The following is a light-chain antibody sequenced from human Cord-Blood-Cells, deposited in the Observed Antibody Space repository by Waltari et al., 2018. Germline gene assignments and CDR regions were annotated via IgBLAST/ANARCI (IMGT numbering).Light chain of an antibody. CDR2: GAS. J-gene: IGKJ1*01. Sequence: EIVLTQSPGTLSLSPGERATLSCRASQSVSSSYLAWYQQKLGQAPRLLIYGASSRATGIPDRFSDSGSGTDFTLTISRLEPEDFAVYYCQQYGSSHWTFGQGTKVEIK. CDR3: QQYGSSHWT. CDR1: QSVSSSY. V-gene: IGKV3-20*01.